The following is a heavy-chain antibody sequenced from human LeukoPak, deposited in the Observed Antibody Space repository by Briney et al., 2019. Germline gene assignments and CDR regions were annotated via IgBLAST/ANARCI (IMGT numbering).Heavy chain of an antibody. CDR1: GDTLTELS. D-gene: IGHD2-2*01. V-gene: IGHV1-24*01. CDR2: FDPEDGET. J-gene: IGHJ4*02. Sequence: HRASVKVSCKVSGDTLTELSMHWVRQAPGKGLDWRGGFDPEDGETIYAQKFQGRVTMTEDTSTDTAYMELSSLRSEDTAVYYCATGVPAAMLPYYFDYWGQGALVTVSS. CDR3: ATGVPAAMLPYYFDY.